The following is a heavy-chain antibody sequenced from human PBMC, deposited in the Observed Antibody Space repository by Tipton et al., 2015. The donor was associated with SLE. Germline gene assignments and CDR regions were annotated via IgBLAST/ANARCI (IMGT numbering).Heavy chain of an antibody. J-gene: IGHJ4*02. V-gene: IGHV3-11*04. CDR3: ARGKLRNGYSSSWYPDY. D-gene: IGHD6-13*01. Sequence: AVSGFTFSDYYMSWIRQAPGKGLEWVSYISSSGSTIYYADSVKGRFTISRDNAKNSLYLQMNSLRAEDTAVYYCARGKLRNGYSSSWYPDYWGQGTLVTVSS. CDR2: ISSSGSTI. CDR1: GFTFSDYY.